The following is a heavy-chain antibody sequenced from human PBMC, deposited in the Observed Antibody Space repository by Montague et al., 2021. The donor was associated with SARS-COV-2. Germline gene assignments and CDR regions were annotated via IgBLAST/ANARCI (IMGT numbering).Heavy chain of an antibody. Sequence: SETLSLTCAVYGGSFSGYYWSWIRQPPGEGLEWIGEINHSGSTNYNPSLKSRATISVDTSKNQFSLKLSSVTAAATAVYYCARVRYYGSGTTSGMAVWGQGATVTVSS. J-gene: IGHJ6*02. CDR2: INHSGST. CDR3: ARVRYYGSGTTSGMAV. D-gene: IGHD3-10*01. V-gene: IGHV4-34*01. CDR1: GGSFSGYY.